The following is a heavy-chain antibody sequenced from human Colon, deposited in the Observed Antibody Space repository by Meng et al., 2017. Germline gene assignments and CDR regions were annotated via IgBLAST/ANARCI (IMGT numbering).Heavy chain of an antibody. CDR3: ARDSVTRQQHDAFDI. J-gene: IGHJ3*02. V-gene: IGHV4-39*07. D-gene: IGHD4-23*01. CDR2: IFYSGST. CDR1: GGSISSSNYY. Sequence: SETLSLTCTVSGGSISSSNYYWGWIRQPPGKGLEWIASIFYSGSTYYNPSLKSRVTISVDPSKNQFSLTLSSVTAADTAVYYCARDSVTRQQHDAFDIWGQGTMVTVSS.